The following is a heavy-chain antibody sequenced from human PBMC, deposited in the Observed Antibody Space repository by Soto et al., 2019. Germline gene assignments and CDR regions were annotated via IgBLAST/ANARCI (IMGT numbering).Heavy chain of an antibody. CDR2: IFSNDEK. J-gene: IGHJ2*01. D-gene: IGHD4-17*01. CDR1: GVSLNKKKMG. CDR3: LCIAGDGIRDLCTVSAVLLNLSFDL. Sequence: SVVGVSLNKKKMGVSWIRQPPGKALEWLAHIFSNDEKSYITSLKSRLTISKDTSKSQVVLTMTNMDPVDTATYFFLCIAGDGIRDLCTVSAVLLNLSFDL. V-gene: IGHV2-26*04.